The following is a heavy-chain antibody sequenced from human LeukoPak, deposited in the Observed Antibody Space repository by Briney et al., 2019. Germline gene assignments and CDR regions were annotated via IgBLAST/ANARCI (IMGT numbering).Heavy chain of an antibody. D-gene: IGHD3-10*01. CDR2: IYSGGST. CDR1: GFTVSSNY. V-gene: IGHV3-66*01. J-gene: IGHJ3*02. Sequence: PGGSLRLSCAASGFTVSSNYMTWVRQAPGKGLEWVSVIYSGGSTYYADSVKGRFTISRDNSKNTLYLQMNSLRAEDTAVYYCASDRITMVRGVITHDAFDIWGQGTMVTVSS. CDR3: ASDRITMVRGVITHDAFDI.